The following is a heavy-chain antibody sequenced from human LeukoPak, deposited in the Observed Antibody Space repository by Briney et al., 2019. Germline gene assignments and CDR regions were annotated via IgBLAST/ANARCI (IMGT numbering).Heavy chain of an antibody. CDR1: GGSISSSSYY. V-gene: IGHV4-39*01. CDR3: ARGRGAASKVYYMDV. D-gene: IGHD6-13*01. CDR2: IYYSGST. J-gene: IGHJ6*03. Sequence: SETLSLTCPVSGGSISSSSYYWGWIRQPPGKGLEWIGSIYYSGSTYYNPSLKSRVTISVDTSKNQFSLKLSSVTAADTAVYYCARGRGAASKVYYMDVWGKGTTVTVSS.